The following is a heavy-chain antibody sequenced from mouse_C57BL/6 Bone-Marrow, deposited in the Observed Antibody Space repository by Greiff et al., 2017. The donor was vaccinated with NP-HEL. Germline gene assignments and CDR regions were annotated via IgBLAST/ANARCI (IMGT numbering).Heavy chain of an antibody. CDR3: TTSYYDYVSY. Sequence: VQLQQSGAELVRPGASVKLSCTASGFNIKDDYMHWVKQRPEQGLEWIGWIDPENGDTEYASKFQGKATITADTSANTAYLQLSSRTSEDTAVYYCTTSYYDYVSYWGQGTTLTVSS. CDR1: GFNIKDDY. J-gene: IGHJ2*01. CDR2: IDPENGDT. D-gene: IGHD2-4*01. V-gene: IGHV14-4*01.